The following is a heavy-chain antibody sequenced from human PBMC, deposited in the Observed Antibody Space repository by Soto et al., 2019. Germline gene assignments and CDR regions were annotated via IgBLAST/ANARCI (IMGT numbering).Heavy chain of an antibody. CDR1: GFTFSNYW. CDR2: INGGGTYT. CDR3: ARETDAFDI. Sequence: PGGSLRLSCAASGFTFSNYWMHWVRQAPGKGLVWVSRINGGGTYTTYADSVKGRSTISRDDAKNTLYLQMNSLRADDTAIYYCARETDAFDIWGQGTMVTVS. J-gene: IGHJ3*02. V-gene: IGHV3-74*01.